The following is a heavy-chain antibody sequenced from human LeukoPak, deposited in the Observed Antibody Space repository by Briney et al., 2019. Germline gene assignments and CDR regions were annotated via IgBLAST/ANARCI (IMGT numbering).Heavy chain of an antibody. CDR3: ARVRVVVPAALIGGFGY. D-gene: IGHD2-2*01. CDR1: GYTFTSYG. V-gene: IGHV1-18*01. CDR2: ISAYNGNT. J-gene: IGHJ4*02. Sequence: GASVKVSCKASGYTFTSYGISWVRQAPGQGLAWMGWISAYNGNTNYAQKLQGRVTMTTDTSTSTAYMELRSLRSDDTAVYYCARVRVVVPAALIGGFGYWGQGTLVTVSS.